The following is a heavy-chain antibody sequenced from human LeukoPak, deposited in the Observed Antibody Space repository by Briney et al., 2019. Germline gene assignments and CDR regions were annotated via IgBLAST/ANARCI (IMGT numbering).Heavy chain of an antibody. CDR1: GGSISSYY. CDR2: IYTSGST. V-gene: IGHV4-4*07. D-gene: IGHD3-22*01. J-gene: IGHJ4*02. Sequence: PSGTLSLTCTVSGGSISSYYWSWIRQPAGKGLELIGRIYTSGSTNYNPSLKSRVTMSVDTSKNQFSLKLSSVTAADTAVYYCARWYYDSSGYQFDYWGQGTLVTVSS. CDR3: ARWYYDSSGYQFDY.